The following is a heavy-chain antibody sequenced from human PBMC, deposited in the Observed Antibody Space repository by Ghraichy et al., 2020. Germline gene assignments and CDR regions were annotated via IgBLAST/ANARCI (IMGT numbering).Heavy chain of an antibody. J-gene: IGHJ5*02. D-gene: IGHD4-17*01. Sequence: GGSLRLSCAASGFTFSTQGMNWVRQAPGKGLEWVSYISPSSSTIYYADSLKGRFTISRANAKNSLYLQMNSLRDEDTAVYYCARSRGATVTTMWFDPWGQGTLVTVSS. V-gene: IGHV3-48*02. CDR1: GFTFSTQG. CDR3: ARSRGATVTTMWFDP. CDR2: ISPSSSTI.